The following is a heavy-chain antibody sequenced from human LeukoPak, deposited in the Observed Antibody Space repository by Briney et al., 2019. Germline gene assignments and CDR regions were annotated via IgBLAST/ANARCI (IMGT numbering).Heavy chain of an antibody. V-gene: IGHV3-30*18. J-gene: IGHJ3*02. CDR3: AKFGHGVVTEINAFDI. D-gene: IGHD2-21*02. CDR2: ISYDGSNK. CDR1: GFTFSSYG. Sequence: PGGSLRLSCAASGFTFSSYGMHWVRQAPGKGLEWVAVISYDGSNKYYADSVKGRFTISRDNSKNTLYLQMNSLRAEDTAVYYCAKFGHGVVTEINAFDIWGQGTMVTVSS.